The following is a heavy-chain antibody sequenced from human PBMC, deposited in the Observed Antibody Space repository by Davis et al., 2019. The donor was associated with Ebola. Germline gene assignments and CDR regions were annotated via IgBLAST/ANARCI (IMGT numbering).Heavy chain of an antibody. CDR3: ASLPDI. V-gene: IGHV7-4-1*02. CDR2: INTNTGNP. J-gene: IGHJ3*02. Sequence: AASVKVSCKASGYTFTTYPINWVRQAPGQGLEWMGWINTNTGNPTYAKGFTGRFVFSLDTSVSTAYLQINSLKTEDTAVYYCASLPDIWGQGTMVTVSS. CDR1: GYTFTTYP.